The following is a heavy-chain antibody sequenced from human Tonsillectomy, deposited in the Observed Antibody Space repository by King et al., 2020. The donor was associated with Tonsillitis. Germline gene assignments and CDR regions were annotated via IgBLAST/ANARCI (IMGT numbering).Heavy chain of an antibody. J-gene: IGHJ4*02. D-gene: IGHD3-9*01. V-gene: IGHV4-61*02. Sequence: VQLQESGPGLVKPSQTLSLTCTLSGGSITRGSYYWSWIRQPAGKGLEWIGHIYASGSANYNPSLKSRVTMSVDTSKIQFSLKLTSVTAADTAVYYCAREIQSYDILGSYFDYWGQGTLVTVSS. CDR3: AREIQSYDILGSYFDY. CDR1: GGSITRGSYY. CDR2: IYASGSA.